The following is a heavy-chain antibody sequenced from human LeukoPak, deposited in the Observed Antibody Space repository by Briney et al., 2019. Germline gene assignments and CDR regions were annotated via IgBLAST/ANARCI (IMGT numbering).Heavy chain of an antibody. J-gene: IGHJ4*02. CDR2: MNPNSGNT. CDR1: GYTFTSYD. CDR3: AREWYSSSRFDY. D-gene: IGHD6-6*01. Sequence: TSVKVSCKASGYTFTSYDINWVRQATGHGREGMGWMNPNSGNTGYAQKFQGRVTMTRNTSISTAYMELSSLRSEDTAVYYCAREWYSSSRFDYWGQGTLVTVSS. V-gene: IGHV1-8*01.